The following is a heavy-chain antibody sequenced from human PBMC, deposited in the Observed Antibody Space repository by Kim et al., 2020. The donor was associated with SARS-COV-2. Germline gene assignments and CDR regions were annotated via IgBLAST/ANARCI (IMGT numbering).Heavy chain of an antibody. CDR2: K. CDR3: AKGLGATLDDY. Sequence: KYYADSVKGRFTISRDNSKNTLYLQMNSRRAEDTAVYYCAKGLGATLDDYWGQVTLVTVSS. D-gene: IGHD1-26*01. V-gene: IGHV3-30*02. J-gene: IGHJ4*02.